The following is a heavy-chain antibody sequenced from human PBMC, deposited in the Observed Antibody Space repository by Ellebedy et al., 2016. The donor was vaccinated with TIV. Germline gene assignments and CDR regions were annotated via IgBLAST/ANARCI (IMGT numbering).Heavy chain of an antibody. V-gene: IGHV3-21*01. CDR3: ARFSRGAPFVDYLYYMDV. CDR1: GFAFGGFC. CDR2: ISTISDDV. J-gene: IGHJ6*03. D-gene: IGHD2-15*01. Sequence: GESLKISCAASGFAFGGFCMNWVRQAPGKGLGWVSSISTISDDVHHADSVKGRFTISRDNAKNSIYLQMNNLRPEDTAVYYCARFSRGAPFVDYLYYMDVWGKGTAVTVSS.